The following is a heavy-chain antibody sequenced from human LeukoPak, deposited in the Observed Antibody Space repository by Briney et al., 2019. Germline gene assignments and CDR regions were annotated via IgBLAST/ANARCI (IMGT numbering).Heavy chain of an antibody. J-gene: IGHJ3*02. V-gene: IGHV1-2*06. CDR2: INPNSGDI. CDR1: GYIFTGYY. Sequence: GASVKVSCKTSGYIFTGYYMHWVRQAPGQGLEWMGRINPNSGDINYAQKFQGRVTMTRDTSISTAFMELTSLRSDDTAVYYCARETVTTFNAFDIWGQGTMVTVSS. CDR3: ARETVTTFNAFDI. D-gene: IGHD4-17*01.